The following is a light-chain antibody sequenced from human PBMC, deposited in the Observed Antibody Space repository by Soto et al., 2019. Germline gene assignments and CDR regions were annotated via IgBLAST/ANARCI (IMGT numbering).Light chain of an antibody. CDR2: EVS. J-gene: IGLJ2*01. Sequence: QSALTQPASVSGSPGQSITISCTGTSSDVGGYNYVSWYQQHPGKAPKPMIYEVSNRPSGVSNRFSGSKSGNTASLTISGLQAEDEGDYYCSSYTSSSTLVFGGGTKLTVL. CDR1: SSDVGGYNY. CDR3: SSYTSSSTLV. V-gene: IGLV2-14*01.